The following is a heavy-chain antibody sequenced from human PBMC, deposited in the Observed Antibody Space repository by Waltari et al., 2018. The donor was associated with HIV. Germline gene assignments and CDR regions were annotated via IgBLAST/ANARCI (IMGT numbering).Heavy chain of an antibody. J-gene: IGHJ4*02. D-gene: IGHD3-10*01. Sequence: AWMTWVRQAPGKGLEWVGRIKSETDGRATDYAAVVKGRFTISRDDSGNILSLQMNNLRTEDTAVYYCTTEDPYGSGSYLEYWGQGTLVTVSS. CDR1: AW. CDR2: IKSETDGRAT. CDR3: TTEDPYGSGSYLEY. V-gene: IGHV3-15*07.